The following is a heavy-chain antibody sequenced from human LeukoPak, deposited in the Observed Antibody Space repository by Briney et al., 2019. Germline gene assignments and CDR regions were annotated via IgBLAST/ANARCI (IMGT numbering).Heavy chain of an antibody. V-gene: IGHV3-33*07. Sequence: PGGSLRLSCAASGFTFSNYGMYWVRQAPGKGLEWMALIWYDGSNKYYADSVRGRFTISRDNFNNTLYLQMNSLRAEDTALYYCARAPYTTGRSFYFDSWGQGTLVTVSS. CDR1: GFTFSNYG. D-gene: IGHD2-2*02. J-gene: IGHJ4*02. CDR3: ARAPYTTGRSFYFDS. CDR2: IWYDGSNK.